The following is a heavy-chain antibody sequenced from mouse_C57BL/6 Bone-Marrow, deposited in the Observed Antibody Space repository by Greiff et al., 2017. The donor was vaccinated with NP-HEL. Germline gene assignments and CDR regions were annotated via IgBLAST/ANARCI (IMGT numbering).Heavy chain of an antibody. Sequence: QVQLQQPGAELVKPGASVKMSCKASGYTFTSYWIPWVKQRPGQGLEWIGDIYPGSGSTNYNEKFKSKATLTVDTSSSTAYMQLSSLTSEDSAVYYCARGIYYDYDAYWYFDVWGTGTTVTVSS. D-gene: IGHD2-4*01. V-gene: IGHV1-55*01. CDR2: IYPGSGST. CDR1: GYTFTSYW. CDR3: ARGIYYDYDAYWYFDV. J-gene: IGHJ1*03.